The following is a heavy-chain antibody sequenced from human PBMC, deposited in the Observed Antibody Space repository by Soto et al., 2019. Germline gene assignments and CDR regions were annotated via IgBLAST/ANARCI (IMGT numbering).Heavy chain of an antibody. J-gene: IGHJ5*02. V-gene: IGHV1-2*04. D-gene: IGHD6-19*01. CDR2: INPNSGGT. CDR1: GYTFTGYY. Sequence: ASVKVSCKASGYTFTGYYMHWVRQAPGQGLEWMGWINPNSGGTNYAQKFQGWVTMTRDTSISTAYMELSRLRSDDTAVYYCARGMLYSSGWSPFDPWGQGTLVTVSS. CDR3: ARGMLYSSGWSPFDP.